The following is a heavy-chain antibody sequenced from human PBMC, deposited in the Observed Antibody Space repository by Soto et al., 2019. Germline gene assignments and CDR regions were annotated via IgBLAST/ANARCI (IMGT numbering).Heavy chain of an antibody. Sequence: ASVKVSCKASGYTFTNYGISWVRQAPGQGLEWMGWINAGNGNTKYSQKFQGRVTITRDTSASTAYMELSSLRSEDTAVYYCARVSYDYDTSGSRGLDVWGQGTTVTVSS. CDR3: ARVSYDYDTSGSRGLDV. V-gene: IGHV1-3*01. D-gene: IGHD3-22*01. J-gene: IGHJ6*02. CDR1: GYTFTNYG. CDR2: INAGNGNT.